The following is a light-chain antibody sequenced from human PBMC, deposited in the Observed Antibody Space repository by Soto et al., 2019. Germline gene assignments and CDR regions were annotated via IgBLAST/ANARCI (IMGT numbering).Light chain of an antibody. CDR3: QQYVTVPLT. CDR1: EDVSDS. CDR2: GAS. V-gene: IGKV1-33*01. J-gene: IGKJ4*01. Sequence: DITLTQSPSSLSGSLGDRVTITCRASEDVSDSLNWYPQKPRQAPKLLISGASALERGVPSRFRGSGSETNFTFTIRSLQPEDIATYYCQQYVTVPLTFGGGTKVDIK.